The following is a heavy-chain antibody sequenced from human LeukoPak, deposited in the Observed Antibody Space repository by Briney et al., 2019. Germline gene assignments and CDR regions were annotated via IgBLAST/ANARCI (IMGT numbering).Heavy chain of an antibody. V-gene: IGHV3-74*01. CDR2: INSDGSST. D-gene: IGHD2-2*01. Sequence: GGSLRLSCAASGFTFSIYWMHWVRQAPGKGLVWVSRINSDGSSTSYADSVKGRFTISRDNAKNTLYLQMNSLRAEDTAVYYCARDRYCSSTSCLNWFDPWGQGTLVTVSS. J-gene: IGHJ5*02. CDR3: ARDRYCSSTSCLNWFDP. CDR1: GFTFSIYW.